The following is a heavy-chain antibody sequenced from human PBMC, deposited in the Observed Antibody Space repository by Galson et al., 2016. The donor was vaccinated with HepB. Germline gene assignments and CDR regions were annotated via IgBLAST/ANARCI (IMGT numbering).Heavy chain of an antibody. Sequence: SETLSLTCAVSGDSISKSTSYWGWIRQSPAKGLEWIGSLFYTGTTFYNPSLKSRFTISRDNARNSLYLQMNSLRAEDTAVYYCARDYGDYFTDYWGQGTLVTVSS. CDR2: LFYTGTT. V-gene: IGHV4-39*02. J-gene: IGHJ4*02. CDR3: ARDYGDYFTDY. D-gene: IGHD4-17*01. CDR1: GDSISKSTSY.